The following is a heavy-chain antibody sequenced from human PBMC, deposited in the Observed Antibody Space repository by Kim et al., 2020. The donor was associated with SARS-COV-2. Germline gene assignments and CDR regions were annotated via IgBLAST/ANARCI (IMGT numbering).Heavy chain of an antibody. V-gene: IGHV3-30*18. CDR3: AKDVYAPIQRGYCSSTSCYGDYGMDV. Sequence: GGSLRLSCAASGFTFSSYGMHWVRQAPGKGLEWVAVISYDGSNKYYADSVKGRFTISRDNSKNTLYLQMNSLRAEDTAVYYCAKDVYAPIQRGYCSSTSCYGDYGMDVWGQGTTVTVSS. CDR2: ISYDGSNK. D-gene: IGHD2-2*01. J-gene: IGHJ6*02. CDR1: GFTFSSYG.